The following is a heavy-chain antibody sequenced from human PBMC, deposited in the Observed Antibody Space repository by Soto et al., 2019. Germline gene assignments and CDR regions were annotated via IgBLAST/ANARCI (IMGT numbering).Heavy chain of an antibody. D-gene: IGHD6-19*01. Sequence: GGSLRLSCAASGFTFSNHAMHWVRQAPGKGLEWVAVTSHDGSNKYYADSVKGRFIISRDNSKNTLYLQMNSLRAEDTALYYCAREDSSGWLGETDYWGQGTLVTVSS. V-gene: IGHV3-30-3*01. J-gene: IGHJ4*02. CDR1: GFTFSNHA. CDR3: AREDSSGWLGETDY. CDR2: TSHDGSNK.